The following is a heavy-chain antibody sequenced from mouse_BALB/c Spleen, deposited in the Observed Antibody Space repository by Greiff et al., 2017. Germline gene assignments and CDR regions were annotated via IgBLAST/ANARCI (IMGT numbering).Heavy chain of an antibody. CDR2: IWGDGST. J-gene: IGHJ2*01. CDR3: ARGYYYGSRGYYFDY. D-gene: IGHD1-1*01. CDR1: GFSLTGYG. Sequence: VQGVESGPGLVAPSQSLSITCTVSGFSLTGYGVNWVRQPPGKGLEWLGMIWGDGSTDYNSALKSRLSISKDNSKSQVFLKMNSLQTDDTARYYCARGYYYGSRGYYFDYWGQGTTLTVFS. V-gene: IGHV2-6-7*01.